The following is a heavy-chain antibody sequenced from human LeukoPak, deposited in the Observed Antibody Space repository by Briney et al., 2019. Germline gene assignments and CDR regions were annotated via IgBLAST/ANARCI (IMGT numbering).Heavy chain of an antibody. CDR2: IYYSGST. CDR3: AGGGYSYGFGGPIAFDI. CDR1: GVSISSYY. J-gene: IGHJ3*02. D-gene: IGHD5-18*01. V-gene: IGHV4-59*01. Sequence: SETLSLTCTVSGVSISSYYWSWIRQPPGKGLEWIGYIYYSGSTNYNPSLKSRVTISVDTSKNQFSLKLSSVTAADTAVYYCAGGGYSYGFGGPIAFDIWGQGTMVTVSS.